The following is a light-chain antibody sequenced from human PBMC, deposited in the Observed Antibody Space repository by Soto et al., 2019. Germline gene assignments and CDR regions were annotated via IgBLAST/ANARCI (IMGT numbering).Light chain of an antibody. V-gene: IGLV2-14*01. CDR1: SSEVGGYNY. CDR2: DVS. Sequence: QSVLTQPASVSGSPGQSITISCTGTSSEVGGYNYVSWYQQHPGKASNFMIYDVSNLPSGVSNRFSGSKSGNTASLTISGLQAEDEADYYCSSYTTSNTRQIVFGTGTKVTVL. J-gene: IGLJ1*01. CDR3: SSYTTSNTRQIV.